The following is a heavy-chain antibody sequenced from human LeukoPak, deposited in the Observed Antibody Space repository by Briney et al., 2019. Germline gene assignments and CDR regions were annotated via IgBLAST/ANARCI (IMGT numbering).Heavy chain of an antibody. J-gene: IGHJ4*02. CDR2: MYYSGRT. D-gene: IGHD3-16*01. CDR1: GASVSSGSYH. CDR3: ARVMITTTFYFDY. V-gene: IGHV4-61*01. Sequence: SETLSLTCTVSGASVSSGSYHWSWIRQAPGKGLEWIGYMYYSGRTNYNPILKSRVTISVDTSKNQFSLNLSSVTAADTAVYYCARVMITTTFYFDYWGQGTLVTVSS.